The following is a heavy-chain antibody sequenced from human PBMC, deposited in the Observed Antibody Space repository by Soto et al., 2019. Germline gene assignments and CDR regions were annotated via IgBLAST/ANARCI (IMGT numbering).Heavy chain of an antibody. J-gene: IGHJ4*02. V-gene: IGHV1-8*01. CDR1: GYTFTSYD. CDR2: MNPNSGNT. D-gene: IGHD6-13*01. CDR3: ARGPRVAADGVYYFDY. Sequence: QVQLVQSGAEVKKPGASVKVSCKASGYTFTSYDINWVRQATGQGLEWMGWMNPNSGNTGYAQKFQGRVTMTRNTSISTAYMELSSLRSEDTAVYYCARGPRVAADGVYYFDYWGQGTLVTVSS.